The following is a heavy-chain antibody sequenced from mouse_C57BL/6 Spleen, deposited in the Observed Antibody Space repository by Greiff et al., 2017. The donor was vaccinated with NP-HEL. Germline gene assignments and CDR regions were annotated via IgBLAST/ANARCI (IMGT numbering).Heavy chain of an antibody. Sequence: EVKVVESGGGLVKPGGSLKLSCAASGFTFSSYAMSWVRQPPEKRLEWVATISDGGSYTYYPDNVKGRFTIARDNAKNNLYLQMSHLKAEDTAMYYCARDQGELVFDYWGQGTTLTVSS. CDR1: GFTFSSYA. CDR3: ARDQGELVFDY. V-gene: IGHV5-4*01. CDR2: ISDGGSYT. J-gene: IGHJ2*01. D-gene: IGHD4-1*01.